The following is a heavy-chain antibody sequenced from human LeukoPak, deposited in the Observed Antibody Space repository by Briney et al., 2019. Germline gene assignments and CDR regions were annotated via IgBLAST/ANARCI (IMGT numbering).Heavy chain of an antibody. CDR3: VSPDAKKTAMVDY. D-gene: IGHD5-18*01. CDR1: GRTRGGDS. Sequence: GGSLRLSCGASGRTRGGDSMKRVRQAPGKGLEWVSAISGSSSYIYYADSVKGRFTIARDNAKNSLYLQMNRLRVEDTAVYYHVSPDAKKTAMVDYWGRGTLVAVSS. CDR2: ISGSSSYI. V-gene: IGHV3-21*04. J-gene: IGHJ4*02.